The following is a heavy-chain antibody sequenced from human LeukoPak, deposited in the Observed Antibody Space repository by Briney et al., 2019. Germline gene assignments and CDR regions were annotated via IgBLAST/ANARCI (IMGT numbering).Heavy chain of an antibody. Sequence: QPGGSLRLSCAASGFTFSSYWMHWVRQAPGKGLVWVSRINSDGSSTSYADSVKGRFTISRDNAKNTLYLQMNSLRAEDTAVYYCARDLIAVAGTRGYYFDYWGQGTLVTASS. CDR1: GFTFSSYW. J-gene: IGHJ4*02. D-gene: IGHD6-19*01. CDR3: ARDLIAVAGTRGYYFDY. V-gene: IGHV3-74*01. CDR2: INSDGSST.